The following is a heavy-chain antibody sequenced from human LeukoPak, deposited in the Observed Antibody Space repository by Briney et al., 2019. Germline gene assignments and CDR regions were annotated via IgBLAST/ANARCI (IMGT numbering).Heavy chain of an antibody. CDR2: ISGSGGST. J-gene: IGHJ4*02. CDR1: GFTFSSYA. CDR3: AKGRYYDSSGYLDFDY. Sequence: GGSLRLSCAASGFTFSSYAMSWARQAPGKGLEWVSAISGSGGSTYYADSVKGRFTISRDNSKNTLYLQMNSLRAEDTAVYYCAKGRYYDSSGYLDFDYWGQGTLVTVSS. D-gene: IGHD3-22*01. V-gene: IGHV3-23*01.